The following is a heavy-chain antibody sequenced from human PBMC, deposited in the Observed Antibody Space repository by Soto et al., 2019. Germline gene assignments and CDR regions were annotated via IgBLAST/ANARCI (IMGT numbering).Heavy chain of an antibody. CDR3: ASRSATVLSLAY. CDR1: GFSFSNYA. J-gene: IGHJ4*02. V-gene: IGHV3-23*01. D-gene: IGHD2-8*01. Sequence: TGGSLRLSYVAAGFSFSNYALNWVRQAPGKGLGWVSTISGSVSRTYYTDSVQGRLTVSRDHSKHPPYLQVDREMTAGMSVTFCASRSATVLSLAYWGPGTQVTVSS. CDR2: ISGSVSRT.